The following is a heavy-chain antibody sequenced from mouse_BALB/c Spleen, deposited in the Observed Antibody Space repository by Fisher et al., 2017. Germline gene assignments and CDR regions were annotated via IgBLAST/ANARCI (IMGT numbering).Heavy chain of an antibody. CDR3: ARNGYYRYAMDY. J-gene: IGHJ4*01. V-gene: IGHV1S45*01. Sequence: FKGKATLTVDTSSSTAYMQLNSLTSEDSAVYYCARNGYYRYAMDYWGQGTSVTV. D-gene: IGHD2-3*01.